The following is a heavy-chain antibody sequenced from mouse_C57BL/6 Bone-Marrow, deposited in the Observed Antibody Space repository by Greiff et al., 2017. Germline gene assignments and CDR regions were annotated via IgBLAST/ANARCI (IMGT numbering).Heavy chain of an antibody. CDR2: IYPRDGST. V-gene: IGHV1-85*01. D-gene: IGHD2-4*01. CDR3: ARGAYDYDFDY. CDR1: GYTFTSYD. Sequence: VQLVESGPELVKPGASVKLSCKASGYTFTSYDINWVKQRPGQGLEWIGWIYPRDGSTKYNEKFKGKATLTVDTSSSTAYMELHSLTSEDSAVYFCARGAYDYDFDYWGQGTTLTVSS. J-gene: IGHJ2*01.